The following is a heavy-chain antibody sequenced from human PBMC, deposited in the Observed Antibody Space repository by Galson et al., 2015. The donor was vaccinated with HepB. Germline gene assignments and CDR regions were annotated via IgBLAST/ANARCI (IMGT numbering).Heavy chain of an antibody. J-gene: IGHJ6*02. CDR1: GYTFTTYA. CDR3: AREVVMVAATTPIYYYYGMDV. D-gene: IGHD2-15*01. CDR2: INAGNGNT. V-gene: IGHV1-3*01. Sequence: SVKVSCKASGYTFTTYAMHWVRQAPGQRLEWMGWINAGNGNTKYSQKFQGRVTITRDTSASTAYMELSSLRSEDTAVYYCAREVVMVAATTPIYYYYGMDVWGQGTTVTVSS.